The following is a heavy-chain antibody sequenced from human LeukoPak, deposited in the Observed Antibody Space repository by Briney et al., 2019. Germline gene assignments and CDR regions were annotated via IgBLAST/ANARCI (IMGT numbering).Heavy chain of an antibody. V-gene: IGHV3-48*03. CDR1: GFTFSSYE. Sequence: PGGSLRLSCAASGFTFSSYEMNWVRQAPGKGLEWVSYISSSGSTIYYADSVKGRFTISRDSAKNSLYLQMNSLRAEDTAVYYCARGGFDWLYQGWFDPWGQGTLVTVSS. CDR3: ARGGFDWLYQGWFDP. D-gene: IGHD3-9*01. CDR2: ISSSGSTI. J-gene: IGHJ5*02.